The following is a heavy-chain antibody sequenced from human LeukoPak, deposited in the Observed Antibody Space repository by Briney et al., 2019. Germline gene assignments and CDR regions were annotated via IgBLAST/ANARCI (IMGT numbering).Heavy chain of an antibody. J-gene: IGHJ5*02. V-gene: IGHV4-59*08. CDR3: ARHSNWNGGVDWFDP. Sequence: SETLSLTCSVSGGSINNYWWNWIRQPPGKGLEWIGYIYYTGSPNYNPSLKSRVTISIDTSKNQFSLNLNSVTAADTAVYYCARHSNWNGGVDWFDPWGQGTQVTVSS. CDR2: IYYTGSP. CDR1: GGSINNYW. D-gene: IGHD1-20*01.